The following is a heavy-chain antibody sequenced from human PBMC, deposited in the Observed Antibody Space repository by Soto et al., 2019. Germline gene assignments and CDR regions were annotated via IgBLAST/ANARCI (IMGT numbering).Heavy chain of an antibody. V-gene: IGHV3-21*01. CDR3: ARDLRGGAYYYDSSGYYYPYYFDY. Sequence: PGGSLRLSCAASGFTFSSYSMNWVRQAPGKGLEWVSSISSSSSYIYYADSVKGRFTISRDNAKNSLYLQMNSLRAEDTAVYYCARDLRGGAYYYDSSGYYYPYYFDYWGQGTLVTVSS. CDR1: GFTFSSYS. D-gene: IGHD3-22*01. CDR2: ISSSSSYI. J-gene: IGHJ4*02.